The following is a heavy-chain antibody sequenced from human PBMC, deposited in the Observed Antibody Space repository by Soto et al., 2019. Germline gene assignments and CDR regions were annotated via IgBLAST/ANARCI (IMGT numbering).Heavy chain of an antibody. Sequence: EVQLLESGGGLVQPGGSLRLSCAASGFTFRSYAMSWVRQAPGKGLEWVSAISGSGGSTYYAHSVKGRFTISRDNSKNTLYREMNIQRAEDSAVYYCAKERTRLGTLDSGGEGTLVTVPP. V-gene: IGHV3-23*01. CDR3: AKERTRLGTLDS. J-gene: IGHJ4*02. D-gene: IGHD7-27*01. CDR1: GFTFRSYA. CDR2: ISGSGGST.